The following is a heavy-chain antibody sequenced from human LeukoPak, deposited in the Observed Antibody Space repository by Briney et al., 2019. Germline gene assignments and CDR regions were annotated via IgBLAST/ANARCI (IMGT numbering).Heavy chain of an antibody. J-gene: IGHJ3*02. V-gene: IGHV1-46*01. Sequence: GASVTVSCTSAGYTFTSYYMHWVRQAPGQGLEWMGIINPSGGSTSYAQKFQGRVTRIRDMSKSTVYMELSSLRCEDTAVYSCAREVHCSSTSCRYLDLDIWGQGTMVTVSS. CDR3: AREVHCSSTSCRYLDLDI. CDR1: GYTFTSYY. D-gene: IGHD2-2*01. CDR2: INPSGGST.